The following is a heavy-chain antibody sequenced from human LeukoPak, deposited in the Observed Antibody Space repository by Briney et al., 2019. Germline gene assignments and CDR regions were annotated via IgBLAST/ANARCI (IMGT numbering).Heavy chain of an antibody. D-gene: IGHD4-17*01. Sequence: GGSLRLSCAASGFTFSSYGMHWVRQAPGKGLEWVAVISYDGSNKYYADSVKGRFTISRDSSKNTLYLQMNSLRTEDTAVYYCAKGVTVTTTDWGQGTLVTVS. CDR1: GFTFSSYG. V-gene: IGHV3-30*18. CDR3: AKGVTVTTTD. CDR2: ISYDGSNK. J-gene: IGHJ4*02.